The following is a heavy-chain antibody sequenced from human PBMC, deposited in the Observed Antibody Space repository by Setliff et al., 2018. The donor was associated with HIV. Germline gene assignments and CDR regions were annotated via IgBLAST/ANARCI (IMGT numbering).Heavy chain of an antibody. CDR2: IYASGSP. D-gene: IGHD4-17*01. J-gene: IGHJ3*02. CDR1: GGSMNSGGYY. V-gene: IGHV4-31*03. CDR3: ARVFHSLPTGLNDPFDM. Sequence: PSETLSLTCTVSGGSMNSGGYYWTWIRQHPGKGLEWIGYIYASGSPDYNPSLESRVTISSDTSKKQFSLKLKSVTGADTAVYYCARVFHSLPTGLNDPFDMWGQGTLVTVSS.